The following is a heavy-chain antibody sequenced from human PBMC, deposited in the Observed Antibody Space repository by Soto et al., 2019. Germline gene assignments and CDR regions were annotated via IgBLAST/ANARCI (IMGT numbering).Heavy chain of an antibody. D-gene: IGHD7-27*01. Sequence: GGPLRLSCAASGFTFNDYTMHWVRQAPGKGLEWVSLINWDGSSTYYADSVKGRFTISRDNSNASLYLQMNSLRTEDTALYYCAKDTLGYFDYWGQGTPVTSPQ. J-gene: IGHJ4*02. CDR2: INWDGSST. CDR3: AKDTLGYFDY. CDR1: GFTFNDYT. V-gene: IGHV3-43*01.